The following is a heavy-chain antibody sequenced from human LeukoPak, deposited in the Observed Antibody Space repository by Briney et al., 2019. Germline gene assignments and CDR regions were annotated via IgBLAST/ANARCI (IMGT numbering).Heavy chain of an antibody. D-gene: IGHD3-9*01. V-gene: IGHV1-2*02. CDR3: AREYYDILTGYYRLDH. CDR1: GYTFTGYY. J-gene: IGHJ4*02. CDR2: INPNSGGT. Sequence: ASVKVSCKASGYTFTGYYMHWVRQAPGQGLEWMGWINPNSGGTNYAQKFQGRVTMTRDTSTSTVYMELNSLRFEDTAVYYCAREYYDILTGYYRLDHWGQGTLVTVSS.